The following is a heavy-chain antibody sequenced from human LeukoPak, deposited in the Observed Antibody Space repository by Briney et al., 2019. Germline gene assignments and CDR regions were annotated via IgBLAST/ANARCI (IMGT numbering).Heavy chain of an antibody. CDR3: ARTLMGATVFRDAFDI. CDR1: GFTFRSYS. J-gene: IGHJ3*02. D-gene: IGHD1-26*01. V-gene: IGHV3-21*01. CDR2: ISPSSSSM. Sequence: GGSLRLSCATSGFTFRSYSMNWVRQAPGKGLEWVSSISPSSSSMNYADSLKGRFTISRDNAKNSLYLQMNSLRAEGTAVYYCARTLMGATVFRDAFDIWGRGTMVTVSS.